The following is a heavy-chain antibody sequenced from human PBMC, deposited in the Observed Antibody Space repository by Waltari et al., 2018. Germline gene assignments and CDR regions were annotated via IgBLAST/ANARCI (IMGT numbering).Heavy chain of an antibody. CDR3: ARNGYSSSWYVEGGYYYGMDV. J-gene: IGHJ6*02. V-gene: IGHV4-4*02. Sequence: QVQLQESGPGLVKPSGTLSLICAVSGGSISSRNWWSWVRQPPGKGLEWIGEIYHSGSTNYNPSLKSRVTISVDKSKNQFSLKLSSVTAADTAVYYCARNGYSSSWYVEGGYYYGMDVWGQGTTVTVS. D-gene: IGHD6-13*01. CDR1: GGSISSRNW. CDR2: IYHSGST.